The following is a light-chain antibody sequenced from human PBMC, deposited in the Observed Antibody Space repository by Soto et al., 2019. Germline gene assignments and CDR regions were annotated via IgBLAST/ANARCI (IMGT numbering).Light chain of an antibody. CDR3: QQYGSTPLT. V-gene: IGKV3-20*01. CDR1: QSVSSSY. Sequence: EIVLTQSTGTLSLSPGERATLSCRASQSVSSSYLAWYQQKPGQAPRLLIYGASSRTTGIPDRFSGSGSGTDFTLTISRLEPEDFAAYYCQQYGSTPLTFGGGTKVEIK. CDR2: GAS. J-gene: IGKJ4*01.